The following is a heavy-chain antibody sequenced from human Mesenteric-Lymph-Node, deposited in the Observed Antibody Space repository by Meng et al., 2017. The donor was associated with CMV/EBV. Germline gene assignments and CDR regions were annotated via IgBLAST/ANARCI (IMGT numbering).Heavy chain of an antibody. V-gene: IGHV3-21*01. CDR1: GFTFSSYS. Sequence: GESLKISCAASGFTFSSYSMNWVRQAPGKGLEWVSSISSSGSFIYYPDSLKGRFTISRDNAKNSVHLQMNSLRAEDTAVYYCARWVPDYGMDVWGQGTTVTVSS. CDR2: ISSSGSFI. J-gene: IGHJ6*02. CDR3: ARWVPDYGMDV.